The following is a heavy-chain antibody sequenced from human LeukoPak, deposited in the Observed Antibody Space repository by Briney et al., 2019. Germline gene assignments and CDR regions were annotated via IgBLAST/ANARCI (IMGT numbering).Heavy chain of an antibody. Sequence: GGSLRLSCAASGFTFSSYAMHWVRQAPGKGLEWVAVISYDGSNKYYADSVKGRFTISRDNSKNTLYLQMNSLRAEDTAVYYCAKPVFSYYFDYWGQGTLVTVSS. CDR1: GFTFSSYA. J-gene: IGHJ4*02. CDR2: ISYDGSNK. V-gene: IGHV3-30-3*02. CDR3: AKPVFSYYFDY. D-gene: IGHD2-21*01.